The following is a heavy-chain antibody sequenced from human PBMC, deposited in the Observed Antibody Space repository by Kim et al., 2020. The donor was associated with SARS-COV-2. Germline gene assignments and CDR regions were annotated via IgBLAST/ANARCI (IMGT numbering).Heavy chain of an antibody. CDR2: LSSTSSYI. CDR3: ARSKLLTNFGVLYFDY. J-gene: IGHJ4*01. V-gene: IGHV3-21*01. CDR1: GFTFSTYT. Sequence: GGSLRLSCAASGFTFSTYTMNWVRQAPGKGLEWVSSLSSTSSYIYYADSVKGRFTISRDNAKNSLYLQMNNLRAEDNAVYYYARSKLLTNFGVLYFDYWG. D-gene: IGHD3-3*01.